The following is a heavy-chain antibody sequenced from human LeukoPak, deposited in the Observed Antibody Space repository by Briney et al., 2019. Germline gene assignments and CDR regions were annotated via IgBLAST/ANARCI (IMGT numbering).Heavy chain of an antibody. CDR3: ARAPGDKISRFYHMDV. V-gene: IGHV4-59*01. CDR2: IYYSGST. CDR1: GGSISSYY. Sequence: PSETLSLTCTVSGGSISSYYWSWIRQPPGKGLEWIGYIYYSGSTNYNPSLKSRVTITVDTSKNQFSLKLSSVTAADTAVYYCARAPGDKISRFYHMDVWGKGTTVTVSS. D-gene: IGHD2-21*01. J-gene: IGHJ6*03.